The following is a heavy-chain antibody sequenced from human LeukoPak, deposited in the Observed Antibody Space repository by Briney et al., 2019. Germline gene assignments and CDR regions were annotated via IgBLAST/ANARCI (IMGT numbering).Heavy chain of an antibody. CDR3: ARVYSSSGYNWFDP. J-gene: IGHJ5*02. CDR2: INHSGST. V-gene: IGHV4-34*01. D-gene: IGHD6-13*01. CDR1: GGSFSGYY. Sequence: SETLPLTCAVYGGSFSGYYWSWIRQPPGKGLEWIGEINHSGSTNYNPSLKSRVTISVDTSKNQFSLKLSSVTAADTAVYYCARVYSSSGYNWFDPWGQGTLVTVSS.